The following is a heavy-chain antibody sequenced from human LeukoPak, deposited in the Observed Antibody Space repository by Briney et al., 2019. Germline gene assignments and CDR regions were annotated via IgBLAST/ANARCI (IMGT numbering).Heavy chain of an antibody. J-gene: IGHJ4*02. D-gene: IGHD6-19*01. V-gene: IGHV3-9*01. CDR3: AKDTRGVAVADFDY. Sequence: PGGSLRLSCAASGFTFDDYAMHWVRQAPGKGLEWVSGISWNSGSIGYADSVKGRFTISRDNAKNSLYLQMNSLRAEDTALYYCAKDTRGVAVADFDYWGQGTLVTVSS. CDR2: ISWNSGSI. CDR1: GFTFDDYA.